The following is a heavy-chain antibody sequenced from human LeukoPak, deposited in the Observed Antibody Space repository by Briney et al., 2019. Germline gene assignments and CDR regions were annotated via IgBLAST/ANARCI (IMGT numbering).Heavy chain of an antibody. J-gene: IGHJ4*02. CDR3: ARVQYGSHADY. CDR1: GGSISSYY. V-gene: IGHV4-59*01. CDR2: IYYSGST. D-gene: IGHD2-15*01. Sequence: SETLSLICTVSGGSISSYYWSWSRQPSGKGLEWIGYIYYSGSTNYNPSLKSRVTISVDTSKNQFSLKLSSVTAADTAVYYCARVQYGSHADYWGQGTLVTVSS.